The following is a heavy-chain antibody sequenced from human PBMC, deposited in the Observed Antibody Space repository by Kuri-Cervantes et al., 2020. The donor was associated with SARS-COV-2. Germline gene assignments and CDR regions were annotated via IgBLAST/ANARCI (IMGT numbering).Heavy chain of an antibody. J-gene: IGHJ4*02. D-gene: IGHD2-2*01. CDR1: GFTFSSYW. CDR2: INSDGSST. V-gene: IGHV3-74*01. Sequence: GGSLRLSCAASGFTFSSYWMHWVRQAPGKGLVWVSRINSDGSSTSYADSVKGRFTISRDNAKNSLYLQMNSLRAEDTAVYYCARVVIPAALDYWGQGTLVTVSS. CDR3: ARVVIPAALDY.